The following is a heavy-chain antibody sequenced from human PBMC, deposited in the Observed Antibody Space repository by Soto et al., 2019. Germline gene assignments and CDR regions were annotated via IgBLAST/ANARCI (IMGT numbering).Heavy chain of an antibody. CDR3: ARGDYVWGSYCYETPEFDY. V-gene: IGHV3-33*01. CDR1: GFTFSSYG. Sequence: QVQLVESGGGVVQPGRSLRLSCAASGFTFSSYGMHWVRQAPGKGLEWVAVIWYDGSNKYYADSVKGRFTISRDNSKNTLYLQMNSLRAEDTAVYYCARGDYVWGSYCYETPEFDYWGQGTLVTVSS. D-gene: IGHD3-16*02. J-gene: IGHJ4*02. CDR2: IWYDGSNK.